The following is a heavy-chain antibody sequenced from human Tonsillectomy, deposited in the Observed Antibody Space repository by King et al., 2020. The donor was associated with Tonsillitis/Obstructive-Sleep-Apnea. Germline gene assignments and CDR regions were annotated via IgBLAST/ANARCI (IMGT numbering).Heavy chain of an antibody. CDR3: ATHQYRSSWYPIWYFDL. D-gene: IGHD6-13*01. Sequence: VQLVESGGGLVKPGGTLRLSCAASGFTFSDYYMSWIRQAPGKGLEWVSYISSSSSYTNYADSVKGRFTISRDNAKNSLYLQMNSLRAEDTAVYYCATHQYRSSWYPIWYFDLWGRGTLVTVSS. CDR2: ISSSSSYT. V-gene: IGHV3-11*05. CDR1: GFTFSDYY. J-gene: IGHJ2*01.